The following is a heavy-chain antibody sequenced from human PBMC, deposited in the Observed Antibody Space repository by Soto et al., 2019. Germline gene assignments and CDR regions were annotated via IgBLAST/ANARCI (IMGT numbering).Heavy chain of an antibody. CDR2: INAGNGNT. J-gene: IGHJ3*02. D-gene: IGHD4-4*01. CDR1: GYTFTSYA. Sequence: ASVKVFCKASGYTFTSYAMHWVRQAPGQRLEWMGWINAGNGNTKYSQKFQGRVTITRDTSASTAYMELSSLRSEDTAVYYCARGGYYRNAFAIWGQGTMVTVSS. V-gene: IGHV1-3*01. CDR3: ARGGYYRNAFAI.